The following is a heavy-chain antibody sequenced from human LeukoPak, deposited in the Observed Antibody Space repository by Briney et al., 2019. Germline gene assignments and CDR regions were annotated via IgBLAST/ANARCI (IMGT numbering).Heavy chain of an antibody. CDR2: IYHSGST. Sequence: PSETLSLTCTVSGYSISSGYYWGWIRQPPGKGLECIASIYHSGSTYYSPSLRSRVTISVDTSKKQFSLKLSSVTAADTAVYYCARRDCGGDCYSGVKIDYWGQGTLVTVSS. D-gene: IGHD2-21*01. J-gene: IGHJ4*02. CDR3: ARRDCGGDCYSGVKIDY. V-gene: IGHV4-38-2*02. CDR1: GYSISSGYY.